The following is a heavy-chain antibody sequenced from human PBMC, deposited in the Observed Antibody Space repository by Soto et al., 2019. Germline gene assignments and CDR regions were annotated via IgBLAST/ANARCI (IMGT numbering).Heavy chain of an antibody. CDR2: IYDGGST. D-gene: IGHD5-18*01. CDR1: GCSISNLF. Sequence: PPATPPLTYPFSGCSISNLFLDWLRQPAGQGMEWIGRIYDGGSTTYNPSLKGRVTISEDTSKNQVSLSLSSVTDADTAVYYCANEGSYGYFEYWGQGTQVNVSS. CDR3: ANEGSYGYFEY. V-gene: IGHV4-4*07. J-gene: IGHJ4*02.